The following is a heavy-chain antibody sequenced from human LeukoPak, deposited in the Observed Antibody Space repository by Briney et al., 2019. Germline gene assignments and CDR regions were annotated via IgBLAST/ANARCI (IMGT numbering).Heavy chain of an antibody. CDR1: GFTFSSSA. Sequence: GGSLRLSCAASGFTFSSSAMSWVRQVPGKGLEWVSGISASGGSTYYADSVKGRFTISRDNSKNTLYLQMNSLRAEDTAVYYCARGYSSGWYVMDYWGQGTLVTVSS. CDR2: ISASGGST. V-gene: IGHV3-23*01. J-gene: IGHJ4*02. D-gene: IGHD6-19*01. CDR3: ARGYSSGWYVMDY.